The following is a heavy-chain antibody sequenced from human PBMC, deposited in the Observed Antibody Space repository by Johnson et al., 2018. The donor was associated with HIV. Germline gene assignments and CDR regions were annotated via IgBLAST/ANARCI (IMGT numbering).Heavy chain of an antibody. D-gene: IGHD1-14*01. CDR1: GFTFSSYW. CDR2: IKQDGREK. J-gene: IGHJ3*02. V-gene: IGHV3-7*05. CDR3: ARDGKAFDI. Sequence: EVQLVESGGGLVQPGGSLRLSCAASGFTFSSYWMSWVRQAPGKGLEWVANIKQDGREKYYVDSVKGRFTISRDNAKNSLYVQMNSLIAEDTAVYYCARDGKAFDIWGQGTMVTVSS.